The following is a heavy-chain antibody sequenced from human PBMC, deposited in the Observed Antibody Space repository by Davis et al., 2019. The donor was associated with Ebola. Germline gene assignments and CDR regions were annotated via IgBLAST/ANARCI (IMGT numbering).Heavy chain of an antibody. CDR1: GGSISSYY. CDR2: IYYSGST. Sequence: PSETLSLTCTVSGGSISSYYWSWIRQPPGKGLEWIGYIYYSGSTNYNPSLKSRVTISVDTSKNQFSLNLRSVTAADTAVYYCTRGEVGSSSHLLDHWGQGTLVTVSS. D-gene: IGHD6-6*01. CDR3: TRGEVGSSSHLLDH. V-gene: IGHV4-59*12. J-gene: IGHJ4*02.